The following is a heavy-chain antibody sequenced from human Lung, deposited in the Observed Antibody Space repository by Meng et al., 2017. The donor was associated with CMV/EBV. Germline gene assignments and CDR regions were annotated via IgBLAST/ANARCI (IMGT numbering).Heavy chain of an antibody. CDR3: AKEITTVAPNAVDM. Sequence: SXKISCAAAGFSFEDYGMHWVRQAPGKGLEWVSGINWNRRSIGYADSVQGRFTISRDNARKSLYLQMNTLRPEDTALYFCAKEITTVAPNAVDMWGQGTMVTVSS. D-gene: IGHD4-23*01. CDR2: INWNRRSI. V-gene: IGHV3-9*01. CDR1: GFSFEDYG. J-gene: IGHJ3*02.